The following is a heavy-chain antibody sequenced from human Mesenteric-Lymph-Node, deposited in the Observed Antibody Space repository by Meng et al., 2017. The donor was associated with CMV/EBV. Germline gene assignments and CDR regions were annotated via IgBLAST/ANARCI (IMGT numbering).Heavy chain of an antibody. V-gene: IGHV3-48*03. CDR1: GFTFNSYE. CDR2: ISSSGSGGAT. D-gene: IGHD1-26*01. Sequence: GESLKISCAASGFTFNSYEMNWVRQAPGKGLEWVSYISSSGSGGATYHADSVKGRFTISRDTSKNTPYLQMNSLRAEDTAVYYCATVPGRDLLRTPSSFDDWGQGQLVTVSS. J-gene: IGHJ4*02. CDR3: ATVPGRDLLRTPSSFDD.